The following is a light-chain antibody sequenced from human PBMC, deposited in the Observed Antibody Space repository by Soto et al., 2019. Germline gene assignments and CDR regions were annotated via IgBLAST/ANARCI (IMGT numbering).Light chain of an antibody. Sequence: DVQMTQSPSAMSASVGDRVTFACRASQDISRFVAWFQHKPGRAPERLIYETSNLQPGVPSRFSGSGSGTEFTLAISGLQPEDFATYYCLQHNTYPYTFGQGTKLEIK. J-gene: IGKJ2*01. CDR3: LQHNTYPYT. V-gene: IGKV1-17*03. CDR2: ETS. CDR1: QDISRF.